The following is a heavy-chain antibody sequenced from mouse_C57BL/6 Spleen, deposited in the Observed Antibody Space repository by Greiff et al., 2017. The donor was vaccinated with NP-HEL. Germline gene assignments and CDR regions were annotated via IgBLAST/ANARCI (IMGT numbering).Heavy chain of an antibody. V-gene: IGHV10-1*01. CDR3: VRSYYYGSSPWWYFDV. Sequence: EVKLVESGGGLVQPKGSLKLSCAASGFSFNTYAMNWVRQAPGKGLEWVARIRSKSNNYATYYADSVNVRFSISSADSARLLYLPMNNLKTEDTAIYYCVRSYYYGSSPWWYFDVGGTGTTVTVSS. D-gene: IGHD1-1*01. CDR1: GFSFNTYA. CDR2: IRSKSNNYAT. J-gene: IGHJ1*03.